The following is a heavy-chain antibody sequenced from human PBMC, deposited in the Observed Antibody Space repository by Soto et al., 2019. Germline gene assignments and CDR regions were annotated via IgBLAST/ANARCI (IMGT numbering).Heavy chain of an antibody. Sequence: ASVKVSCKASGYTFFNYGVSWVRQAPGQGLEWMGWISGYNGNTNYAQKFQARVTMTTDTSTRTAYMELRSLRSDDTALYYCGRKSSTSPWFDPCGQGTLVTVSP. J-gene: IGHJ5*02. D-gene: IGHD2-2*01. V-gene: IGHV1-18*01. CDR2: ISGYNGNT. CDR3: GRKSSTSPWFDP. CDR1: GYTFFNYG.